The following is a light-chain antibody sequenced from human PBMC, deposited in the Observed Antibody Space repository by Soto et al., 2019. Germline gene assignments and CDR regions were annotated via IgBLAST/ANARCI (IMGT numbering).Light chain of an antibody. Sequence: DIVMTQSPATLSVAPGERVTFSCRASQGVSRKLAWYQHKPGQAPRLLISGASTGATGIPARFSGSGSGTVFTLTISSLQSEDCAIYYCQLYHTWPITFGGGTKVEIK. V-gene: IGKV3-15*01. CDR2: GAS. J-gene: IGKJ4*01. CDR1: QGVSRK. CDR3: QLYHTWPIT.